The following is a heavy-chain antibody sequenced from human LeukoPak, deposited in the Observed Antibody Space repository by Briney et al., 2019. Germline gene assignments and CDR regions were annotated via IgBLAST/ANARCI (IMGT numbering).Heavy chain of an antibody. Sequence: ASVKVSCKASGYTLTNYGFTWVRQAPGQGLEWMGWISAYNGNTNYAQKLQGRVTMTTDTSTRTAYMELRSLRSDDTAVYYCARDYCSSTSCYFDYWGQGTLVTVSS. CDR1: GYTLTNYG. D-gene: IGHD2-2*01. CDR3: ARDYCSSTSCYFDY. V-gene: IGHV1-18*04. CDR2: ISAYNGNT. J-gene: IGHJ4*02.